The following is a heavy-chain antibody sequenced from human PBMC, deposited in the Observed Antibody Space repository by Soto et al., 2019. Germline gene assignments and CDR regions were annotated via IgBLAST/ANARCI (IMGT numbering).Heavy chain of an antibody. D-gene: IGHD3-22*01. CDR2: INPSGGST. CDR1: GYTFTSYY. Sequence: ASVKVSCKASGYTFTSYYMHWVRQAPGQGLEWMGIINPSGGSTSYAQKFQGRVTMTRDTSTSTVYMELSSLRSEDTAVYYCARDQNYYDSSGYYYAAFDIWGQGTMVTVSS. CDR3: ARDQNYYDSSGYYYAAFDI. V-gene: IGHV1-46*03. J-gene: IGHJ3*02.